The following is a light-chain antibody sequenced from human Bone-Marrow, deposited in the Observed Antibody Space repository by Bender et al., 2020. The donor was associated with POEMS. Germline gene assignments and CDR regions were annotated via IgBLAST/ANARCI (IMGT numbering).Light chain of an antibody. V-gene: IGLV3-1*01. J-gene: IGLJ1*01. Sequence: SYGLTQPPSVSVSPGQTASITCSGDDLGEKYASWYQQRPGQSPVLVIYEDSKRPSGIPERFSGSNSGNTATLTISGTQAMDEADYYCQAWDSSTFVFGTGTKVTVL. CDR1: DLGEKY. CDR3: QAWDSSTFV. CDR2: EDS.